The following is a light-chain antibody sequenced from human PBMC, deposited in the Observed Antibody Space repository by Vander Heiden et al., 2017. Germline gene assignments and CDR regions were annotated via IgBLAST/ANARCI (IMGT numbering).Light chain of an antibody. CDR2: EVN. J-gene: IGLJ1*01. V-gene: IGLV2-14*01. Sequence: QSALTQPASVSGFPGQSITIYCTGTRSDVGDHNHVSWYQQHPGKVPKFLIYEVNNRPSGVSNRFSGSKSGNTASLTISGIQAEDEADYYCSSYTSSSTLVFGTGTKVTVL. CDR3: SSYTSSSTLV. CDR1: RSDVGDHNH.